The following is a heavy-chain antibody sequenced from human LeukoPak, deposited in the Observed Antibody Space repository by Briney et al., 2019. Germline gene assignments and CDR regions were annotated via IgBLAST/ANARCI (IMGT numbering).Heavy chain of an antibody. J-gene: IGHJ3*02. V-gene: IGHV3-33*05. CDR3: ARGGTYDAFDI. Sequence: GGSLRLSCAASGFTFSSYGMHWVRQAPGKGLEWVAVISFDGSYKYYADSVKGRFTISRDNSKNTLYLQMNSLRAEDTAEYYCARGGTYDAFDIWGQGTMVTVSP. D-gene: IGHD3-16*01. CDR1: GFTFSSYG. CDR2: ISFDGSYK.